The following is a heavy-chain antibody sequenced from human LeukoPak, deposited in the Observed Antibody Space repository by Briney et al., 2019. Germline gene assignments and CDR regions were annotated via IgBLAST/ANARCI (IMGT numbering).Heavy chain of an antibody. D-gene: IGHD2-2*02. CDR3: ASASCSSTSCYTYVGAFDI. CDR1: GGTFSSYA. Sequence: SVKVSCKASGGTFSSYAISWVRQAPGQGLEWMGGIIPIFGTANYAQKFQGRVTITADESTSTAYMELRSLRSDDTAVYYCASASCSSTSCYTYVGAFDIWGQGTMVTVSS. V-gene: IGHV1-69*13. J-gene: IGHJ3*02. CDR2: IIPIFGTA.